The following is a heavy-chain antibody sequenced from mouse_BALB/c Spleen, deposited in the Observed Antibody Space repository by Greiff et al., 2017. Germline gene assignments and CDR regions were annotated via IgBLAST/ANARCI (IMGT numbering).Heavy chain of an antibody. V-gene: IGHV1-5*01. J-gene: IGHJ4*01. CDR3: TRPLDGYYVTMDY. CDR2: IYPGNSDT. D-gene: IGHD2-3*01. Sequence: EVQLQQSGTVLARPGASVKMSCKASGYTFTSYWMHWVKQRPGQGLEWIGAIYPGNSDTSYNQKFKGKAKPTAVTSTSTAYMELSSLTNEDSAVYYCTRPLDGYYVTMDYWGQGTSVTVSS. CDR1: GYTFTSYW.